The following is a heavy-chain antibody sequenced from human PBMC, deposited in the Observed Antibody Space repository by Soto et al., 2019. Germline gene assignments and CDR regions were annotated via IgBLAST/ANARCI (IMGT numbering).Heavy chain of an antibody. CDR1: GYTFTGYY. CDR2: INPNSGGT. D-gene: IGHD2-15*01. Sequence: QVQLVQSGAEVKKPGASVKVSCKASGYTFTGYYMHWVRQAPGQGLEWMGWINPNSGGTNYAQKFQGWVTMTGDTSISTAYMELSRLRSDDTAVYYCARGGCSGGSCYSHFFDYWGQGTLVTVSS. CDR3: ARGGCSGGSCYSHFFDY. V-gene: IGHV1-2*04. J-gene: IGHJ4*02.